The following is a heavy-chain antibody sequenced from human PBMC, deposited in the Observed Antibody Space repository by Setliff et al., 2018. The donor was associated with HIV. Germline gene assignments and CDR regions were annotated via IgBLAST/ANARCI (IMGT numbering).Heavy chain of an antibody. D-gene: IGHD5-18*01. Sequence: GASVQVSCKASGGTFSSYAMTWVRQAPGQGLEWLGGIIPILGTSNFAQKFQDRVTFTADESTSTAYMELSSLRSEDTAVYYCARWVIRGYNYGLGGEFDPWGQGTLVTVSS. CDR2: IIPILGTS. CDR1: GGTFSSYA. V-gene: IGHV1-69*13. J-gene: IGHJ5*02. CDR3: ARWVIRGYNYGLGGEFDP.